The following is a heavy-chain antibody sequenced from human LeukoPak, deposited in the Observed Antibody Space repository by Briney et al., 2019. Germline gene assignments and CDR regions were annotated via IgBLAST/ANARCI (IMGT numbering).Heavy chain of an antibody. CDR3: ARGWIQLWGNFDY. D-gene: IGHD5-18*01. CDR2: ISSRGSTI. J-gene: IGHJ4*02. Sequence: GGPLRLSCAASGFTFSDYYMSWIRQAPGKGLECVSYISSRGSTIYYADSVKGRFILSRDNAKNSLYLQMDSLRAEDTAVYYSARGWIQLWGNFDYWGQGTLVTVSS. V-gene: IGHV3-11*04. CDR1: GFTFSDYY.